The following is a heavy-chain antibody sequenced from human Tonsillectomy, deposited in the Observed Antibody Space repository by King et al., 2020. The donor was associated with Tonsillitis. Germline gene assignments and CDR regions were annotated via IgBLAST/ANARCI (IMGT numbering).Heavy chain of an antibody. V-gene: IGHV4-39*01. CDR3: ATHMLRGVIGYDY. J-gene: IGHJ4*02. Sequence: QLQESGPGLVKPSETLFLTCTVSGGSFSSSTYYWGWIRHPPGKGLEWIGRSSYSGSTYCNPSLKSRVTISVDTSKNQFSLKLSSVTAADTAVYYCATHMLRGVIGYDYWGQGTLVTVSS. CDR1: GGSFSSSTYY. CDR2: SSYSGST. D-gene: IGHD3-10*01.